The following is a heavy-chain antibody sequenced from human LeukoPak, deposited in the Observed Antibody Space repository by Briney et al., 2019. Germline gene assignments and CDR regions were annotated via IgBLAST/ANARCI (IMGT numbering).Heavy chain of an antibody. Sequence: GGSLRLSCAASGFTFDDYAMHWVRQAPGKGLEWVSGISWNSGSIGYADSVKGRFTISRDNAKNSLYLQMNSLRAEDTALYYCAKDDYLDYWGQGTLVTVSS. CDR1: GFTFDDYA. CDR2: ISWNSGSI. J-gene: IGHJ4*02. CDR3: AKDDYLDY. V-gene: IGHV3-9*01.